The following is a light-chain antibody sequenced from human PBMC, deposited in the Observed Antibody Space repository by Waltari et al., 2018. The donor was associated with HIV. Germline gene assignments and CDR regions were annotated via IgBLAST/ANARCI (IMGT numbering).Light chain of an antibody. J-gene: IGKJ1*01. CDR3: QQHHHWPT. CDR1: HTIGLN. CDR2: GAS. Sequence: EIVMTQSPATLYGSAGERPTLACRSSHTIGLNFVWYQQKPCQAPRVLIYGASTRATGIPARFNGSGSGTEFTLTISSLQSEDFAVYYCQQHHHWPTVGQGTKVELK. V-gene: IGKV3-15*01.